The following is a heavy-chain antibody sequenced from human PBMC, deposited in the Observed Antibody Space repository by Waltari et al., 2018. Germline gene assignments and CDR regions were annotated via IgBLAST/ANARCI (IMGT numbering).Heavy chain of an antibody. D-gene: IGHD3-9*01. CDR1: GGSISSESYY. J-gene: IGHJ5*02. Sequence: QLQLQESGPGLVKPSETLSLTCTVSGGSISSESYYWGWIRQPPGKGLEWIGIISYSGSTYSNPSLKSRGTISVDTSKNQVSLKLSSVTAADTAVYYCARLSYHIVTGYGWFDPWGLGTLVTVSS. V-gene: IGHV4-39*01. CDR3: ARLSYHIVTGYGWFDP. CDR2: ISYSGST.